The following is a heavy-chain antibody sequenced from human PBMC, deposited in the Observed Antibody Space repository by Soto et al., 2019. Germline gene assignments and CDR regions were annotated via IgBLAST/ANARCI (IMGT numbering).Heavy chain of an antibody. CDR1: GGSISSYF. V-gene: IGHV4-59*01. CDR2: VYYTGTT. J-gene: IGHJ4*02. Sequence: SETLSLTCTVSGGSISSYFYIWVRQPPGKGLEWIGSVYYTGTTDYNPSLKSRVTISVDTSKTQFSLNLRSVTAADTAVYYCARDLAAVPRAFDYWGRGTLVTVAS. D-gene: IGHD6-13*01. CDR3: ARDLAAVPRAFDY.